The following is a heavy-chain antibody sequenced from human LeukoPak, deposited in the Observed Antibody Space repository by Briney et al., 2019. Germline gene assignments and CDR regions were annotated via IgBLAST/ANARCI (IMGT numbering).Heavy chain of an antibody. CDR2: IHYSGNT. CDR1: GGSTSSSNYY. Sequence: KTSETLSLTCTVSGGSTSSSNYYWGWIRQPPGKGLEWIGGIHYSGNTYCNPSLKSRVTISVDTSKNQFSLKLSSVTAADTAVYYCARLGAGPTYYDFWSGYSSFYFDYWGQGTLVTVSS. J-gene: IGHJ4*02. V-gene: IGHV4-39*01. D-gene: IGHD3-3*01. CDR3: ARLGAGPTYYDFWSGYSSFYFDY.